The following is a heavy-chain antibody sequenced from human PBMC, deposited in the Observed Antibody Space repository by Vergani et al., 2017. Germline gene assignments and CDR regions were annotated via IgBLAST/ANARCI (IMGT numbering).Heavy chain of an antibody. CDR2: IIPVLGKT. D-gene: IGHD2-15*01. J-gene: IGHJ6*02. Sequence: QVQLVQSGAEVKKPGASVKVSCKASGSTFRSNTISWVRQVPGQGLEWMVRIIPVLGKTKYAQDFQGRLTITADTSTSTAYMELTSLRSQDTAVYYCARDPRGYGSDPEDYYYGMYVWGQGTTVTVSS. CDR1: GSTFRSNT. CDR3: ARDPRGYGSDPEDYYYGMYV. V-gene: IGHV1-69*09.